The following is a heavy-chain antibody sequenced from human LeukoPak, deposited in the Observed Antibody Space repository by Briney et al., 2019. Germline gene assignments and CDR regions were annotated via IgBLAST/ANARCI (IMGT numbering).Heavy chain of an antibody. V-gene: IGHV3-23*01. CDR3: AKVVGDTAMVDAFDN. J-gene: IGHJ3*02. CDR2: IGGSEGST. D-gene: IGHD5-18*01. CDR1: GFTFSTYA. Sequence: GGSLRLSCAASGFTFSTYAMSWVRQAPGKGLEWVSGIGGSEGSTYYADSAKGRFTISRDNSKNTLYLQMNGLRAEDTAVYYCAKVVGDTAMVDAFDNWGQGTMVTVSS.